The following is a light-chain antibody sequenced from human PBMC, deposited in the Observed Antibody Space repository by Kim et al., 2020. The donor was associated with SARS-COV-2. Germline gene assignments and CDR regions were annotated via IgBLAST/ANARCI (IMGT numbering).Light chain of an antibody. CDR3: SSYATSTTWV. J-gene: IGLJ3*02. V-gene: IGLV2-14*04. Sequence: GQSITISCTGSSNDVGAYDHVSWYQQHPDKVPKLLIFNVNGRPPGVSSRFSGSKSGNTASLTISDLQTEDEADYYCSSYATSTTWVFGGGTKVTVL. CDR2: NVN. CDR1: SNDVGAYDH.